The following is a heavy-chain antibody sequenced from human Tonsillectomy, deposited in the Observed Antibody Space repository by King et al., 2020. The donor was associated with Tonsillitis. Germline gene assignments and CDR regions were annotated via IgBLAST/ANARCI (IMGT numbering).Heavy chain of an antibody. CDR3: ARGRGISPWGGSGSSYFNY. CDR2: IYYSGSTNYSGST. V-gene: IGHV4-59*01. CDR1: GGSFSSYY. J-gene: IGHJ4*02. D-gene: IGHD3-10*01. Sequence: QLQESGPGLVKPSETLSLTCTVSGGSFSSYYWSWIRQPPGKGLEWIGYIYYSGSTNYSGSTNYNPSLKSRVTISVDTSKNQFSLKLSSVTAADTALYSCARGRGISPWGGSGSSYFNYWGQGTLVTVSS.